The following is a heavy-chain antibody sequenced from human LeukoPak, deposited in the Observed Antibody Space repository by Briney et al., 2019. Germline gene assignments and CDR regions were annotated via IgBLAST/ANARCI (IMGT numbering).Heavy chain of an antibody. CDR2: IYHSGST. Sequence: SETLSLTCTVSGYSISSGYYWGWIRQPPGKGLEWIGSIYHSGSTYYNPSLKSRVTISVDTSKNQFSLKLSSVTAADTAVYYCARKGYCSSTSCYRRAFDIWGQGTMVTVSS. CDR3: ARKGYCSSTSCYRRAFDI. V-gene: IGHV4-38-2*02. J-gene: IGHJ3*02. CDR1: GYSISSGYY. D-gene: IGHD2-2*02.